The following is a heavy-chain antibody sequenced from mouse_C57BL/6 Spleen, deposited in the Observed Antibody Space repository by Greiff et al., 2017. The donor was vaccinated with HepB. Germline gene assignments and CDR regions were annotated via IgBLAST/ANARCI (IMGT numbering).Heavy chain of an antibody. D-gene: IGHD3-3*01. J-gene: IGHJ2*01. Sequence: QVQLQQPGAELVRPGSSVKLSCKASGYTFTSYWMDRVKQRPGQGLEWIGNIYPSDSETHYNQKFKDKATLTVDKSSSTAYMQLSSLTSEDSAVYYCARRGPYYFDYWGQGTTLTVSS. V-gene: IGHV1-61*01. CDR2: IYPSDSET. CDR3: ARRGPYYFDY. CDR1: GYTFTSYW.